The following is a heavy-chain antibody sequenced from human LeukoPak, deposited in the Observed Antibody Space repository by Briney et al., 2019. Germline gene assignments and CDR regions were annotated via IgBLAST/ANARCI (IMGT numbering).Heavy chain of an antibody. CDR1: GYTFTSYA. CDR2: INAGNGNT. D-gene: IGHD6-13*01. CDR3: ARLAEQQLVPFFDY. V-gene: IGHV1-3*01. Sequence: ASVKVSCKASGYTFTSYAMHWVRQAPGQRLEWMGWINAGNGNTKYSQKFQGGVTITRDTSASTAYMELSSLRSEDTAVYYCARLAEQQLVPFFDYWGQGTLVTVSS. J-gene: IGHJ4*02.